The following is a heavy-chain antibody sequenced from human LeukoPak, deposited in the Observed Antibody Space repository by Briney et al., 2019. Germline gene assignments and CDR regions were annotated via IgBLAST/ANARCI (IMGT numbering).Heavy chain of an antibody. CDR2: IRSDGSDT. J-gene: IGHJ4*02. Sequence: GGSLRLSCAASGFTFSDTWMHWVRQAPGEGLVWVSRIRSDGSDTRYAESVKGRFTISRDNAKNTLYLQMNSLRAEDTAVYYCANTGNSRGAYWGQGTLVTVSS. CDR1: GFTFSDTW. V-gene: IGHV3-74*01. D-gene: IGHD1/OR15-1a*01. CDR3: ANTGNSRGAY.